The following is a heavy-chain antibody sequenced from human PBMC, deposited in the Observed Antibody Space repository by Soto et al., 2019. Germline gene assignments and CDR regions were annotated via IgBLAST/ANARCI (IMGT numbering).Heavy chain of an antibody. CDR1: GGTFSSYA. V-gene: IGHV1-18*01. CDR3: AREVDGDSSGWYLDY. Sequence: ASVKVSCKASGGTFSSYAISWVRQAPGQGLERMGWISAYNGNTNYAQKLQGRVTMTTDTSTSTAYMELRSLRSDDTAVYYCAREVDGDSSGWYLDYWGKGTLVPVSS. D-gene: IGHD6-19*01. CDR2: ISAYNGNT. J-gene: IGHJ4*02.